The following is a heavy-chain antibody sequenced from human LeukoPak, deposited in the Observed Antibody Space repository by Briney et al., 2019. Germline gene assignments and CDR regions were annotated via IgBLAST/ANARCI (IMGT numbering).Heavy chain of an antibody. Sequence: SETLSLTCAVYGGSFSGYYWSWIRQPPGKGLEWIGEINHSGSTNYNPSLKSRVTISVDTSKNQFSLKLSPVTAADTAVYYCAAYYYISGSYYSFDYWGQGTLVTVSS. CDR1: GGSFSGYY. V-gene: IGHV4-34*01. D-gene: IGHD3-10*01. J-gene: IGHJ4*02. CDR3: AAYYYISGSYYSFDY. CDR2: INHSGST.